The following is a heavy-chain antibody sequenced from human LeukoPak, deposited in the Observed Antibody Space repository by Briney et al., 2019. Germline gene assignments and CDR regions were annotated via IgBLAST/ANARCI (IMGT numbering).Heavy chain of an antibody. V-gene: IGHV3-23*01. CDR2: ISGSGGST. D-gene: IGHD6-19*01. CDR1: GGSISNSYYY. CDR3: AKARPTRQWLALDY. Sequence: ETLSLTCTVSGGSISNSYYYWGWIRQPPGKGLEWVSAISGSGGSTYYADSVKGRFTISRDNSKNTLYLQMNSLRAEDTAVYYCAKARPTRQWLALDYWGQGTLVTVSS. J-gene: IGHJ4*02.